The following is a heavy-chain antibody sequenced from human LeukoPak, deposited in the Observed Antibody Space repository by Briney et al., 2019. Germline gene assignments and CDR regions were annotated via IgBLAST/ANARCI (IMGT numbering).Heavy chain of an antibody. V-gene: IGHV1-69*05. CDR3: TRDPPIQQDSSDSSGYYPRYYFDN. D-gene: IGHD3-22*01. CDR1: GGTFSSYA. CDR2: IIPIFGTA. Sequence: SVKVSCKASGGTFSSYAISWVRQAPGQGLEWMGGIIPIFGTANYAQKFQGRVTMTRDTSTSTVYMELSSLRSEDTAVYYCTRDPPIQQDSSDSSGYYPRYYFDNWGQGTLVTVSS. J-gene: IGHJ4*02.